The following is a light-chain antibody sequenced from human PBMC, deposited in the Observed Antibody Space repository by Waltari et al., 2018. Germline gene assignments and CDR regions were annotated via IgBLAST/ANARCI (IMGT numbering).Light chain of an antibody. CDR1: SSNIGSRI. Sequence: QSVLTQPPSVSGTPGQRITLSCSGSSSNIGSRIVNWYQHLPGTAPKLLIYGNYERPSGVPDRFSASTSGTSGFLSIDGLQSEDEAVYYCTTWDGGLNAWVFGGGTKLTVL. V-gene: IGLV1-44*01. J-gene: IGLJ3*02. CDR3: TTWDGGLNAWV. CDR2: GNY.